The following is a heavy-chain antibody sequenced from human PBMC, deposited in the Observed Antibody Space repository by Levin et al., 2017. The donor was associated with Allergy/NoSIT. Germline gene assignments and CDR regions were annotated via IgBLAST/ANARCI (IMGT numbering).Heavy chain of an antibody. J-gene: IGHJ6*02. Sequence: SETLSLTCTVSGGSISSYYWSWIRQPPGKGLEWIGYIYYSGSTNYNPSLKSRVTISVDTSKNQFSLKLSSVTAADTAVYYCARETLSSMDVWGQGTTVTVSS. V-gene: IGHV4-59*01. CDR2: IYYSGST. D-gene: IGHD2/OR15-2a*01. CDR1: GGSISSYY. CDR3: ARETLSSMDV.